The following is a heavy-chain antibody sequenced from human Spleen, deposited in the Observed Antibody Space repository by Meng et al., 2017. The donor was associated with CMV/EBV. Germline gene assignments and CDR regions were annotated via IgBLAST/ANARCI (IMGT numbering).Heavy chain of an antibody. CDR1: CSSYT. V-gene: IGHV1-69*02. J-gene: IGHJ4*02. Sequence: CSSYTISWVRQAHGQGLEWMGRIIPNLGIANYAQKLQGRVTITADKSTSTADMELSSLRSEDTALYYCARGGLYDYVWGSYRPFDYWGQGTLVTVSS. D-gene: IGHD3-16*02. CDR2: IIPNLGIA. CDR3: ARGGLYDYVWGSYRPFDY.